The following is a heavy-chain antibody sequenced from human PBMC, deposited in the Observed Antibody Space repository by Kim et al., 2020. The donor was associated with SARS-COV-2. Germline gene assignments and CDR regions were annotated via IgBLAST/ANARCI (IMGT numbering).Heavy chain of an antibody. V-gene: IGHV4-61*07. D-gene: IGHD3-22*01. CDR3: ARQSSGYYQGGAFDI. Sequence: PSLKSRCTISVDTSKTQFSLKLSSVTAADTAVYYCARQSSGYYQGGAFDIWGQGTMVTVSS. J-gene: IGHJ3*02.